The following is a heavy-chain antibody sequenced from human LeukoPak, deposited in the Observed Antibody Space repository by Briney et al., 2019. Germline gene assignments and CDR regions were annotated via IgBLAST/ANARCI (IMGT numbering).Heavy chain of an antibody. CDR3: ARDRGYDFWSGYYLGY. D-gene: IGHD3-3*01. CDR1: GFTFSSYW. V-gene: IGHV3-74*01. J-gene: IGHJ4*02. Sequence: GGSLRLSCAASGFTFSSYWMHWVRQAPGKGLVWVSRINSDGSSTGYADSVKGRFTISRDNAKNTLYLQMNSLRAEDTAVYYCARDRGYDFWSGYYLGYWGQGTLVTVSS. CDR2: INSDGSST.